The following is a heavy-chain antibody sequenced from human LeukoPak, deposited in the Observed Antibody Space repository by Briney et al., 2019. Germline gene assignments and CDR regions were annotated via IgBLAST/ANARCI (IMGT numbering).Heavy chain of an antibody. D-gene: IGHD3-22*01. CDR1: GFTFSSYA. V-gene: IGHV3-30-3*01. Sequence: HPGRSLRLSCAASGFTFSSYAMHWVRQAPGKGLEWVAVISYDGSNKYYADSVKGRFTISRDNSKNTLYLQMNSLRAEDTAVYYCGGDSSGSDAFDIWGQGTMVTVSS. CDR2: ISYDGSNK. J-gene: IGHJ3*02. CDR3: GGDSSGSDAFDI.